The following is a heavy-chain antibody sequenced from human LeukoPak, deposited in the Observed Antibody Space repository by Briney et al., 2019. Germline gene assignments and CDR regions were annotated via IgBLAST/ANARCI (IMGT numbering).Heavy chain of an antibody. D-gene: IGHD2-21*02. J-gene: IGHJ4*02. Sequence: PSETLSLTCTVFRGSIRSDHWNWIRQPAGKGLEWIGRIYTSGSTTCNPSLKSRVTISVDKSKNQFSLKLRSVTAADTAVYYCAREGDYYFDYWGQGTLVTVSS. CDR1: RGSIRSDH. V-gene: IGHV4-4*07. CDR2: IYTSGST. CDR3: AREGDYYFDY.